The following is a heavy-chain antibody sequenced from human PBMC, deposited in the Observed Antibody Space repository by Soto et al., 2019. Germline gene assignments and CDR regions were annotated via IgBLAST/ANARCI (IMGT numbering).Heavy chain of an antibody. Sequence: EVQLVESGGGLVKPGGSLRLSCAASGFTFSIYTMDWVRQAPGKGLEWVSSINTRSYIYYADSVKARFIISRDNAKNSLYLQMNSLRAEDTAVYYCARAAGMDYYYSYMDVWGKGTTVTVSS. CDR3: ARAAGMDYYYSYMDV. CDR2: INTRSYI. D-gene: IGHD2-8*01. V-gene: IGHV3-21*01. CDR1: GFTFSIYT. J-gene: IGHJ6*03.